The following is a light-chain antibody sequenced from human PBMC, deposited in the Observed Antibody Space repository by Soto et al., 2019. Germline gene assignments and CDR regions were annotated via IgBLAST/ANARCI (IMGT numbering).Light chain of an antibody. Sequence: QAVVTQPPSVSGAPGQRVTISCTGNSSNLGAGYDVHWYQQLPGAAPKLVIFGNRNRPSGVPERSSGSKSGTSASLAITGLQAEDEADYYCQAYDYSLTASVFGGGTKLTVL. V-gene: IGLV1-40*01. J-gene: IGLJ3*02. CDR2: GNR. CDR3: QAYDYSLTASV. CDR1: SSNLGAGYD.